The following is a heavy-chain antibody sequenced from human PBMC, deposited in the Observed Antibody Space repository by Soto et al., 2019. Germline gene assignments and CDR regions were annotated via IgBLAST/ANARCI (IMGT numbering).Heavy chain of an antibody. CDR3: ARDYYDSSGYRRFDP. J-gene: IGHJ5*02. V-gene: IGHV4-61*01. Sequence: SETLSLTCTVSGGSVSSGSYYWSWIRQPPGKGLEWIGYIYYSGSTYYNPSLKSRVTISVDTSKNQFSLKLSSVTAADTAVYYCARDYYDSSGYRRFDPWGQGTLVTVSS. CDR1: GGSVSSGSYY. D-gene: IGHD3-22*01. CDR2: IYYSGST.